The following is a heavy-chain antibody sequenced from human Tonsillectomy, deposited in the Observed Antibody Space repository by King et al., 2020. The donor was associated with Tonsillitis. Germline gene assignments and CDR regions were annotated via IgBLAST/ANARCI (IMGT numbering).Heavy chain of an antibody. CDR2: IFSNDQK. V-gene: IGHV2-26*01. Sequence: VTLKESGPVLVKPTETLTLTCTVSGFSLSNARMGVSWIRQPPGKALEWLAHIFSNDQKTYSTSLRSRLTISKDTSKSQVVLILTNIDPVDTATYYCDRIRDTSDWSGAFDIWGQGTMVTVSS. CDR3: DRIRDTSDWSGAFDI. D-gene: IGHD6-19*01. CDR1: GFSLSNARMG. J-gene: IGHJ3*02.